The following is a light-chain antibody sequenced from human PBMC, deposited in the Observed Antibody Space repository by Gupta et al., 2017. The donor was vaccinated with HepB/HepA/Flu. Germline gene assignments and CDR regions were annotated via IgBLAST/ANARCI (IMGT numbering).Light chain of an antibody. V-gene: IGKV1-5*03. CDR2: KAS. CDR3: QQDNTYRS. CDR1: QSVSKW. Sequence: DIQMTQSPSTLSASVGDRVTITCRASQSVSKWVAWYQQKPGTVPNLLIYKASSVQNGVPSRFSGSGSGTEFTLTISGRQPDDFATYYCQQDNTYRSFGQGTKVEIK. J-gene: IGKJ1*01.